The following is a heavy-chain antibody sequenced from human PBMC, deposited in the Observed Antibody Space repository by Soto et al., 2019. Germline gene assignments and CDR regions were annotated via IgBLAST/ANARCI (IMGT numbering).Heavy chain of an antibody. Sequence: GGSLRLSCAASGFTFDDYTMHWVRQAPGKGLEWVSLISWDGGSTYYADSVKGRFTISRDNSKNSLYLQMNSLRTEDTALYYCAKDYGSNSNYYYYYGMDVWGQGTTVTVSS. CDR2: ISWDGGST. D-gene: IGHD4-4*01. V-gene: IGHV3-43*01. J-gene: IGHJ6*02. CDR1: GFTFDDYT. CDR3: AKDYGSNSNYYYYYGMDV.